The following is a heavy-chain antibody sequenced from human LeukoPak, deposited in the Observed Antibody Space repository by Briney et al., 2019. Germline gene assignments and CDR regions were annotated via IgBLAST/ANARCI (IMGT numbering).Heavy chain of an antibody. D-gene: IGHD3-3*01. CDR1: GGSFSGYY. CDR2: INHSGST. J-gene: IGHJ4*02. V-gene: IGHV4-34*01. Sequence: MTSETLSLTCAVYGGSFSGYYWSWIRQPPGKGLEWIGEINHSGSTNYNPSLKSRVTISVDTSKNQFSLKLSSVTAADTAVYYCARGPYYDFWSGYYPFDYWGQGTLVTVSS. CDR3: ARGPYYDFWSGYYPFDY.